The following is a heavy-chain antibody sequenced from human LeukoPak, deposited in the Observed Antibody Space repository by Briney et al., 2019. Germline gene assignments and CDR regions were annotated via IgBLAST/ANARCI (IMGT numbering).Heavy chain of an antibody. V-gene: IGHV4-34*01. CDR2: INHSGST. Sequence: SSETLSLTCAVYGGSFSGYYWSWIRQPPGKGLEWIGEINHSGSTNYNPSLKSRVTISVDTSKNQFSLKLSSVTAADTAVYYCARGPSTMVRGVIMRDAFDIWGQGTMVTVSS. CDR1: GGSFSGYY. CDR3: ARGPSTMVRGVIMRDAFDI. J-gene: IGHJ3*02. D-gene: IGHD3-10*01.